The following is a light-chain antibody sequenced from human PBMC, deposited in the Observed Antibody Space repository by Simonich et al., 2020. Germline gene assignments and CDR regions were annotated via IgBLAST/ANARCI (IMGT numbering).Light chain of an antibody. CDR2: EVS. Sequence: QSALTQPPSASGSPGQSVTISCTGTSSDVGGYNYVSWYQQHPGKAPKLMIYEVSERPSGVPERFSGSKSGNTASLTVSGLQAEDEADYYCSSYAGSNNLRVFGGGTKLTVL. V-gene: IGLV2-8*01. J-gene: IGLJ3*02. CDR1: SSDVGGYNY. CDR3: SSYAGSNNLRV.